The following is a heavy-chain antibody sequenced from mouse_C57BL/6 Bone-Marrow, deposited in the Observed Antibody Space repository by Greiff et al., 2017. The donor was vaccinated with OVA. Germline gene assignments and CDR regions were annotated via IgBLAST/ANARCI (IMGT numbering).Heavy chain of an antibody. D-gene: IGHD2-1*01. CDR2: IWRGGST. CDR3: AKDYGNQYYYAMDY. Sequence: VHLVESGPGLVQPSQSLSITCTVSGFSLTSYGVHWVRQSPGKGLEWLGVIWRGGSTDYNAAFMSRLSITKDNSKSQVFFKMNSLQADDTAIYYCAKDYGNQYYYAMDYWGQGTSVTVSS. V-gene: IGHV2-5*01. CDR1: GFSLTSYG. J-gene: IGHJ4*01.